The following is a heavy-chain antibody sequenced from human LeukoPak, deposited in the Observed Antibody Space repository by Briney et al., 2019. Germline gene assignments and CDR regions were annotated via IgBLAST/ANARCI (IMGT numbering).Heavy chain of an antibody. CDR1: GYTFTGYY. V-gene: IGHV1-2*02. CDR2: INPNSGGT. J-gene: IGHJ4*02. D-gene: IGHD6-19*01. Sequence: ASVKVSCRASGYTFTGYYMHWVRQAPGQGLEWMGWINPNSGGTNYAQKFQGRVTMTRDTSISTAYMELSRLRSDDTAVYYCARVSKSGWYAPDYWGQGTLVTVSS. CDR3: ARVSKSGWYAPDY.